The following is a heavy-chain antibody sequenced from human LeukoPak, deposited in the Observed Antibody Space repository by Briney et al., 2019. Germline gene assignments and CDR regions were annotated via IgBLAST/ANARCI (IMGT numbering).Heavy chain of an antibody. Sequence: ASVKVSCKASGYTFTSYYMHWVRQAPGQGLEWMGIINPSGGSTSYAQKFQGRVTMTRDTSTSTVYMELSRLRSDDTAVYYCARGGITEDFDYWGQGTLVTVSS. V-gene: IGHV1-46*01. CDR2: INPSGGST. J-gene: IGHJ4*02. CDR1: GYTFTSYY. CDR3: ARGGITEDFDY. D-gene: IGHD1-14*01.